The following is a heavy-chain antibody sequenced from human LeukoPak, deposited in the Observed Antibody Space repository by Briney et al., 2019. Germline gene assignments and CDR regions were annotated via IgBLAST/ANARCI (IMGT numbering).Heavy chain of an antibody. Sequence: PSETLSLTCTVSGGSISSGSYYWSWIRQPAGKGLEWIGRIYTSGSTNYNPSLKSRVTISVDTSKNQFSLKLSSVTAADTAVYYCARDRVQIVVVPVRHYYYYMDVWGKGTTVTISS. CDR1: GGSISSGSYY. J-gene: IGHJ6*03. CDR2: IYTSGST. CDR3: ARDRVQIVVVPVRHYYYYMDV. V-gene: IGHV4-61*02. D-gene: IGHD2-2*01.